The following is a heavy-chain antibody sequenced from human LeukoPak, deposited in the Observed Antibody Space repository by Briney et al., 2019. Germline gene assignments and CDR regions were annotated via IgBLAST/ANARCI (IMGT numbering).Heavy chain of an antibody. CDR3: ARTYYDILTGRYGSDAFDI. V-gene: IGHV1-46*01. J-gene: IGHJ3*02. CDR2: INPSGGST. CDR1: GYTFTSYY. Sequence: ASVKVSCKASGYTFTSYYMHWVRQAPGQGLEWMGIINPSGGSTSYAQKFQGRVTMTRDTSTSTVYMELSSLRSEDTAVYYCARTYYDILTGRYGSDAFDIWGQGTMVTVSS. D-gene: IGHD3-9*01.